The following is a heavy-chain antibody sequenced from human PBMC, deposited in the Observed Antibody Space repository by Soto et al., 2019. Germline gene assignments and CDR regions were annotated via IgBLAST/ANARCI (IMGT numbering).Heavy chain of an antibody. Sequence: GGSLRLSCAASGFTFSSYAMHWVRQAPGKGLEWVAVISYDGSNKYYADSVKGRFTISRDNSKNTLYLQMNSLRAEDTAVYYCARVSSFYVLRYFDWLLRYWGQGTLVTVSS. V-gene: IGHV3-30-3*01. CDR2: ISYDGSNK. D-gene: IGHD3-9*01. CDR3: ARVSSFYVLRYFDWLLRY. J-gene: IGHJ4*02. CDR1: GFTFSSYA.